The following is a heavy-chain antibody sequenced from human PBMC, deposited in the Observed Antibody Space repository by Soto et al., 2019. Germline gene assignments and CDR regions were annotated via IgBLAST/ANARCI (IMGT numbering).Heavy chain of an antibody. CDR3: VGSYYYYYGMAV. CDR1: GFTFSSYA. CDR2: ISYDGSNK. V-gene: IGHV3-30-3*01. D-gene: IGHD3-16*01. Sequence: GGSLRLSCAASGFTFSSYAMHWVRQAPGKGLEWVAVISYDGSNKYYADSVKGRFTISRDNSKNTLYLQMNSLRAEDTAVYYCVGSYYYYYGMAVWGQGTTVTVSS. J-gene: IGHJ6*02.